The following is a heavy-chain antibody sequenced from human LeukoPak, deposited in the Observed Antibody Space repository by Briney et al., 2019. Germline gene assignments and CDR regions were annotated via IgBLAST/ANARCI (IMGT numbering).Heavy chain of an antibody. Sequence: SETLSLTCAVSGGSISSSNWWSWVRQPPGKGLEWIGEIYHSGSTNYNPSLKSRVTISVDKSKNQFSLKLSSVTAADTAVYYCARGGRGNPYYYYGMDVWGQGTTVTVSS. J-gene: IGHJ6*02. V-gene: IGHV4-4*02. CDR2: IYHSGST. CDR3: ARGGRGNPYYYYGMDV. D-gene: IGHD4-23*01. CDR1: GGSISSSNW.